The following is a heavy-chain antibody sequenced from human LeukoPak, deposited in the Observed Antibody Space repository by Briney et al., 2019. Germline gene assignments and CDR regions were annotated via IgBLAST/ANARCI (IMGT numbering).Heavy chain of an antibody. D-gene: IGHD2-15*01. Sequence: GASMKVSCKTSGYTFTTNAMAWVRQAPGQRLEWMGWINAGTGNTRYSQKFQGRVTISKDTSASTVYMELSSLRSEDTAVYYCARDPRYCSGESCQSLDYWGQGTLVTVSS. V-gene: IGHV1-3*01. CDR3: ARDPRYCSGESCQSLDY. CDR1: GYTFTTNA. J-gene: IGHJ4*02. CDR2: INAGTGNT.